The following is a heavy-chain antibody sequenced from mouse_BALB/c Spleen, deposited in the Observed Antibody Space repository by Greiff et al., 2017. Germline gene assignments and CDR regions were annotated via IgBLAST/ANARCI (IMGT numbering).Heavy chain of an antibody. Sequence: EVQLVESGPGLVKPSQSLSLTCTVTGYSITSDYAWNWIRQFPGNKLEWMGYISYSGSTSYNPSLKSRISITRDTSKNQFFLQLNSVTTEDTATYYCARLGPMITTGMDYWGQGTSVTVSS. CDR3: ARLGPMITTGMDY. CDR2: ISYSGST. J-gene: IGHJ4*01. V-gene: IGHV3-2*02. D-gene: IGHD2-4*01. CDR1: GYSITSDYA.